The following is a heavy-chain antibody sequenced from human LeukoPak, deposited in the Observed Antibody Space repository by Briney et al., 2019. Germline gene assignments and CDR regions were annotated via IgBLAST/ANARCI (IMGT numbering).Heavy chain of an antibody. V-gene: IGHV4-59*01. CDR3: ARGSSWSYYFDY. D-gene: IGHD6-13*01. Sequence: SETLSLTCAVYGGSFSGYYWSWIRQSPGKGLEWIGYFYYSGSTNYSPSLKSRVTISIDTSKNQFSLKLNSVTAADTAVYYCARGSSWSYYFDYWGQGTLVTVSS. CDR1: GGSFSGYY. CDR2: FYYSGST. J-gene: IGHJ4*02.